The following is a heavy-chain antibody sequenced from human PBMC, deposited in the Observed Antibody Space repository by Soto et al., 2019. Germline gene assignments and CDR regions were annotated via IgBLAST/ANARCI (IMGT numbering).Heavy chain of an antibody. CDR3: DSLNLSFDP. CDR2: IYSSGST. V-gene: IGHV4-30-4*01. D-gene: IGHD2-15*01. CDR1: GASISSGDSF. Sequence: QVQLQESGPGLVKPSQTLSLTCTVSGASISSGDSFWSWIRQPPGKGLEWIAYIYSSGSTYYNPSLQRRVAISIDTSKNQFSLYLSSLTAADTAVYYCDSLNLSFDPWGQGTLVTVSS. J-gene: IGHJ5*02.